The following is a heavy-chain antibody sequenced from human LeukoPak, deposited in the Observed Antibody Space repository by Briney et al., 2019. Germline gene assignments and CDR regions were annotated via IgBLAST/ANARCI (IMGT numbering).Heavy chain of an antibody. CDR3: ARGSPGIAAANDAFDI. Sequence: RPGGSLRLSCAASGFTFDDYGMSWVRQAPGKGLEWVPGINWNGGSTGYADSVKGRFTISRDNAKNSLYLQMNSLRAEDTALYYCARGSPGIAAANDAFDIWGQGTMVTVSS. CDR1: GFTFDDYG. V-gene: IGHV3-20*04. J-gene: IGHJ3*02. CDR2: INWNGGST. D-gene: IGHD6-13*01.